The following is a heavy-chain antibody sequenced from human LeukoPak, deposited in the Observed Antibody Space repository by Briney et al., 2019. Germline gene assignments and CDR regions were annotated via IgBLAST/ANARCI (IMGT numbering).Heavy chain of an antibody. D-gene: IGHD3-22*01. CDR1: GFTFSSYG. J-gene: IGHJ3*02. CDR3: AKSNGYGLIDI. V-gene: IGHV3-23*01. CDR2: ISGSGHRT. Sequence: GGTLRLSCAASGFTFSSYGVSWVRQAPGKGLEWVSGISGSGHRTYYADSVKGRFTISRDNSKSTLYLQMNSLRAEDTAVYYCAKSNGYGLIDIWGQGTMVTVSS.